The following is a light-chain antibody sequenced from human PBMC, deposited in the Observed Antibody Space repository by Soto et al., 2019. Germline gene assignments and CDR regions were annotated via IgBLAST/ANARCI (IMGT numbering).Light chain of an antibody. J-gene: IGLJ3*02. V-gene: IGLV2-14*01. Sequence: QSALTQPASVSGSPGQSITISCTGTSSDVGGSNYVSWYQQHPGKAPKLMIFEVNNRPSGLSNRFSGSKSGNTASLTISGLQAEDEADYYCSSYTSSSTLRVFGGGTKVTVL. CDR1: SSDVGGSNY. CDR3: SSYTSSSTLRV. CDR2: EVN.